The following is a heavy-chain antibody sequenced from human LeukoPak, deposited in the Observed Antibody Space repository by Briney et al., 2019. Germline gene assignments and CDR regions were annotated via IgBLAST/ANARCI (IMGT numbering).Heavy chain of an antibody. Sequence: SKTLSLTCTVSGGSISSSSYYWGWIRQPPGKGLEWIGSIYFSGSTYYRPSLKSRVTLSIDTSKNQFSLRLSSVTAADTAVYYCARRPTTSIVGATTNYFDHWGQGTLVTVSS. CDR2: IYFSGST. J-gene: IGHJ4*02. CDR3: ARRPTTSIVGATTNYFDH. D-gene: IGHD1-26*01. V-gene: IGHV4-39*01. CDR1: GGSISSSSYY.